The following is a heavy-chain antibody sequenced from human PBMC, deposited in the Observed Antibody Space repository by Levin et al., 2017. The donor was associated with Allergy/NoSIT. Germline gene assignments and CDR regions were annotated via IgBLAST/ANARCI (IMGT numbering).Heavy chain of an antibody. CDR1: GDSISSSPYY. D-gene: IGHD3-10*01. CDR3: ARHGAAVRGDDNWFDP. J-gene: IGHJ5*02. Sequence: PGGSLRLSCAVSGDSISSSPYYWGWIRQPPGKGLEWIGSIYYSGSTYYNPSLKSRVAISVDASKNQFSLKLSSVTAADTAVYYCARHGAAVRGDDNWFDPWGQGTLVTVSS. CDR2: IYYSGST. V-gene: IGHV4-39*01.